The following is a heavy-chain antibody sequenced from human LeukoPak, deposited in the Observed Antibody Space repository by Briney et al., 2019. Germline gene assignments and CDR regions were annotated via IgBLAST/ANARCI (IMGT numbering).Heavy chain of an antibody. Sequence: ASVKVCCKASGYTFTNYAMNWARQAPGQGLEWMGWIHPSTGNPTYAQGFTGRFVFSLDTSVSTTYLQISSLKAEDTAVYYCARAFQSLGGLSLPDYWGQGTLVTVSS. CDR2: IHPSTGNP. V-gene: IGHV7-4-1*02. CDR1: GYTFTNYA. D-gene: IGHD3-16*02. J-gene: IGHJ4*02. CDR3: ARAFQSLGGLSLPDY.